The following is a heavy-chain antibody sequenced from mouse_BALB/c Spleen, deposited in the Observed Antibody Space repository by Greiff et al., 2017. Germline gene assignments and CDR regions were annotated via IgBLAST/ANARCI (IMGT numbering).Heavy chain of an antibody. CDR1: GYTFTSYY. D-gene: IGHD2-2*01. J-gene: IGHJ3*01. CDR3: ATHYGYDGFAY. CDR2: INPSNGGT. V-gene: IGHV1S81*02. Sequence: QVQLQQPGAELVKPGASVKLSCKASGYTFTSYYMYWVKQRPGQGLEWIGGINPSNGGTNFNEKFKSKATLTVDKSSSTAYMQLSSLTSEDSAVYFCATHYGYDGFAYWGQGTLVTVSA.